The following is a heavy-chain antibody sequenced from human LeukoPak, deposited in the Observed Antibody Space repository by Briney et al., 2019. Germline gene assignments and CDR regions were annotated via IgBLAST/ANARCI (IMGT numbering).Heavy chain of an antibody. CDR1: GYTFSSYG. Sequence: GASVKVSCKASGYTFSSYGISWVRQAPGQGLEWMGWISAYNGNTNYAQNFQGRVIMTTDTSTSTAYMEMRRLRSDDTAVYYCARAGLERRKVVEYNWFDPWGQGTLVIVSS. CDR2: ISAYNGNT. CDR3: ARAGLERRKVVEYNWFDP. J-gene: IGHJ5*02. D-gene: IGHD1-1*01. V-gene: IGHV1-18*01.